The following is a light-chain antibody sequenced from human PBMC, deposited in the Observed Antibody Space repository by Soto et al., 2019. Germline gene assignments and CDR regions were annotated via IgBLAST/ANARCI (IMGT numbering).Light chain of an antibody. CDR2: EVS. V-gene: IGLV2-14*01. Sequence: QSALTQPASVSGSPGQSITISCTGTSSDIGGYTFVSWYQQHPGKAPKLMIYEVSNRPSGVSNRFSGSKSGNTASLTISGLQAEDEADYFCSSYTSSSPYVFGTGTKVTVL. CDR3: SSYTSSSPYV. CDR1: SSDIGGYTF. J-gene: IGLJ1*01.